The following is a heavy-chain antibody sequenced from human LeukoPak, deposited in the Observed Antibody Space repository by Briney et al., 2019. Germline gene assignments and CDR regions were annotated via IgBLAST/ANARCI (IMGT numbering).Heavy chain of an antibody. CDR3: ARGRPYGSGSYYGSVPDGFNWFDP. D-gene: IGHD3-10*01. J-gene: IGHJ5*02. V-gene: IGHV1-46*01. Sequence: ASVKVSCKASGYTFTSYYMHWVRQAPGQGLEWMGIINPSGGSTSYAQKFQGRVTMTRNTSISTAYMELSSLRSEDTAVYYCARGRPYGSGSYYGSVPDGFNWFDPWGQGTLVTVSS. CDR1: GYTFTSYY. CDR2: INPSGGST.